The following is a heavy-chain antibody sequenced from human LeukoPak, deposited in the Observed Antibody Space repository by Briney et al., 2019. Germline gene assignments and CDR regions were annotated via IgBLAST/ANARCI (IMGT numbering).Heavy chain of an antibody. CDR1: GFTFSSYT. CDR2: ITSSSSTI. D-gene: IGHD1-1*01. J-gene: IGHJ3*02. Sequence: PGGSLRLSCAASGFTFSSYTMNWVRQTPGKGLEWVSYITSSSSTIYYADSVKGRFTISRDNAKNSLYLQMNSLRAEDTTVYYCVRGNNHDAFDIWGQGTMVTVSS. CDR3: VRGNNHDAFDI. V-gene: IGHV3-48*01.